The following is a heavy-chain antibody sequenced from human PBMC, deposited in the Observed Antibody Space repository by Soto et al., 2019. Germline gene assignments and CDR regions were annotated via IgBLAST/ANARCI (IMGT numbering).Heavy chain of an antibody. CDR2: IKQDGSEK. CDR1: GFTFSNHW. J-gene: IGHJ6*03. V-gene: IGHV3-7*01. D-gene: IGHD2-2*01. CDR3: ARDSAYCRSTSCYLSYYYYMDV. Sequence: EVQVVESGGGLVQPGGSLRLSCAASGFTFSNHWMTWVRQAPGNGLEWVANIKQDGSEKYYVDSVKGRFTLSRYNAKNSLYLQMNSLRAEDTAVYYCARDSAYCRSTSCYLSYYYYMDVWGKGTTVTGSS.